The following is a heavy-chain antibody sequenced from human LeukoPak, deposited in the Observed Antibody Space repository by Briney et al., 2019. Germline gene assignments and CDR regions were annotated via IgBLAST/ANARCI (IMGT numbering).Heavy chain of an antibody. V-gene: IGHV3-30*02. J-gene: IGHJ4*02. CDR1: GFTFSSYG. D-gene: IGHD3-10*01. CDR2: IRYDGSNK. Sequence: PGGSLRLSCAASGFTFSSYGMHWVRQAPGKGLEWVAFIRYDGSNKYYADSVKGRFTISRDNSENTLYLQMNSLRAEDTAVYYCAKDRGREYTNPSDYWGQGTLVTVSS. CDR3: AKDRGREYTNPSDY.